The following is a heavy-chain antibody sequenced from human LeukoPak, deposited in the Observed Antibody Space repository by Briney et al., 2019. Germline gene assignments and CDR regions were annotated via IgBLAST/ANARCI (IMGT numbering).Heavy chain of an antibody. D-gene: IGHD5-24*01. V-gene: IGHV3-30*04. J-gene: IGHJ4*02. CDR1: GFTFTRYA. CDR3: ARDDALATDGFDS. CDR2: VSYDGNDK. Sequence: GGSLRLSCVASGFTFTRYAMHWVRQAPGKGLEWVTVVSYDGNDKYYADSVKGRFTISRDNSKNTVYLQMNSLRAEDTAVYYCARDDALATDGFDSWGQGTLVTVSP.